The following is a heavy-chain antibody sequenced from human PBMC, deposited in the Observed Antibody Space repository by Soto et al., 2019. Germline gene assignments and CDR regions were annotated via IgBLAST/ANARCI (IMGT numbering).Heavy chain of an antibody. CDR1: GFTFSSYA. Sequence: GGSLRLSCAASGFTFSSYAMSWVRQAPGKGLEWVSAISGSGGSTYYADSVKGRFTISRDNSKNTLYLQMNSLRAEDTAVYYCAKSSSSSISWAYYGMDVWGQGTTVTAP. CDR3: AKSSSSSISWAYYGMDV. D-gene: IGHD6-6*01. J-gene: IGHJ6*02. CDR2: ISGSGGST. V-gene: IGHV3-23*01.